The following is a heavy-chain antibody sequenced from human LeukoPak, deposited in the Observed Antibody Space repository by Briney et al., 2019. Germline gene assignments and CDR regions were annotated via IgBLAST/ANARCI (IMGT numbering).Heavy chain of an antibody. CDR2: INHSGST. D-gene: IGHD6-13*01. J-gene: IGHJ5*02. CDR3: ARVGGRVAAAGRRFDP. CDR1: GVSFSGYY. Sequence: SETLSLTCAVYGVSFSGYYWSWIRQPPGKGLEWIGEINHSGSTNYNPSLKSRVTISVDTSKNQFSLKLSSVTAADTAVYYCARVGGRVAAAGRRFDPWGQGTLVTVSS. V-gene: IGHV4-34*01.